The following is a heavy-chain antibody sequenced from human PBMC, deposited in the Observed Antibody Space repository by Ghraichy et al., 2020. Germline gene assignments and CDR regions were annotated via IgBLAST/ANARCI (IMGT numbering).Heavy chain of an antibody. CDR3: ARDRKWWIPQYQDAFDI. J-gene: IGHJ3*02. CDR2: ISRSSSYI. CDR1: GFTFSSYS. Sequence: GGSLRLSCAASGFTFSSYSMNWVRQAPGKGLEWVSSISRSSSYIYYADSVKGRFTISRDNAKNSLYLQMNSLRAEDTAVYYCARDRKWWIPQYQDAFDIWGQGTMVTVSS. V-gene: IGHV3-21*01. D-gene: IGHD2-15*01.